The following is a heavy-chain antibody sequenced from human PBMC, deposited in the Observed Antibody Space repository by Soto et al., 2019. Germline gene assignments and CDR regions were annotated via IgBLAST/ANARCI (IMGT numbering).Heavy chain of an antibody. CDR3: ARGGGYCSGGSCYSDY. V-gene: IGHV4-59*02. D-gene: IGHD2-15*01. J-gene: IGHJ4*02. CDR2: IYYSGST. Sequence: PGGSLRLSCAASGFTVSSNYMSWIRQPPGKGLEWIGYIYYSGSTNYNPSLKSRVTISVDTSKNQFSLKLSSVTAADTAVYYCARGGGYCSGGSCYSDYWGQGTLVTVSS. CDR1: GFTVSSNY.